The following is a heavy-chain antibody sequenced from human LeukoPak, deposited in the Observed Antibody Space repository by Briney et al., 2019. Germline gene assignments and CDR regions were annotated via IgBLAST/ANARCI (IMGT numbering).Heavy chain of an antibody. D-gene: IGHD4-17*01. V-gene: IGHV4-61*02. CDR3: ARVDYVAFDI. CDR2: IYTSGST. J-gene: IGHJ3*02. Sequence: TASETLSLTCTVSGGSISSGSYYWSWIRQPAGKGLEWIGRIYTSGSTNYNPSLKSRVTISVDTSKNQFSLKLSSVTAADTAMYYCARVDYVAFDIWGQGTMVTVSS. CDR1: GGSISSGSYY.